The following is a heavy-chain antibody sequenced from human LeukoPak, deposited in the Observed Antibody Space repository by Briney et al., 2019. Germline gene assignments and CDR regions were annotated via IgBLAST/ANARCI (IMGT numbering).Heavy chain of an antibody. CDR3: AKAVLATSITSWFDP. CDR2: ISDSGGST. Sequence: GGSLRLSCAASGFTFSSYAMNWVRQAPGKGLEWVSSISDSGGSTYYADSVKGRFTISRDSSKSTLYLQMNSLRVEDTAVYYCAKAVLATSITSWFDPWGQGTLVTVSS. D-gene: IGHD3-3*02. V-gene: IGHV3-23*01. J-gene: IGHJ5*02. CDR1: GFTFSSYA.